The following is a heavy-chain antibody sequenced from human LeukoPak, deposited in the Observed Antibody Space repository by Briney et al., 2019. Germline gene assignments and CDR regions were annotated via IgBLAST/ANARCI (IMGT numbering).Heavy chain of an antibody. CDR2: INHNGST. D-gene: IGHD4-17*01. Sequence: PSETLSLTCAVSGGSMSSNNWWSWVRQSPGKGLEWIGEINHNGSTNYNPSLKSRVTISVDTSKNQFSLKLSSVTAADTAVYYCARATTADYYYYYMDVWGKGTTVTISS. J-gene: IGHJ6*03. CDR3: ARATTADYYYYYMDV. CDR1: GGSMSSNNW. V-gene: IGHV4-4*02.